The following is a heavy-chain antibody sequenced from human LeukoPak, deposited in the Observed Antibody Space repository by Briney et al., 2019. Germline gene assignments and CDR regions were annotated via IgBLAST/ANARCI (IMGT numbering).Heavy chain of an antibody. CDR1: EFTFDDYG. D-gene: IGHD3-22*01. CDR3: AGYYYDSSRGFDL. CDR2: INWNGAWT. Sequence: RPGGSLRLSCAASEFTFDDYGMSWVRQAPGKGLEWVCDINWNGAWTGYADSVKGRFTISRDNAKNSLYLQMNSLRAEDTALYYCAGYYYDSSRGFDLWGQGTLVTVSA. V-gene: IGHV3-20*04. J-gene: IGHJ5*02.